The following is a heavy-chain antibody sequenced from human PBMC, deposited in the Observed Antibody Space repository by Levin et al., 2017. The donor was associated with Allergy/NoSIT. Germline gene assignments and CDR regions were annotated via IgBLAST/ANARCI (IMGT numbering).Heavy chain of an antibody. V-gene: IGHV3-11*05. J-gene: IGHJ4*02. CDR3: ARGRVPNDY. Sequence: GGSLRLSCAASGFIVSDSYMSWIRQAPGKGLEWVSYISRGNSYTNYLDSVKGRFTISRDNAKNSLYLQMNSLRAEDTAIYYCARGRVPNDYWGQGTLVTFSS. D-gene: IGHD3-10*01. CDR2: ISRGNSYT. CDR1: GFIVSDSY.